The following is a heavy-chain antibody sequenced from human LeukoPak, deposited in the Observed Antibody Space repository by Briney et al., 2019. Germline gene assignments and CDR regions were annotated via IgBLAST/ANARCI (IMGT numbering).Heavy chain of an antibody. CDR3: ARDLVAVAGSIGY. V-gene: IGHV3-7*01. Sequence: PGGSLRLSCAASGFTFSSYAMSWVRQAPGKGLEWVANIKQDGSEKYYVDSVKGRFTISRDNAKNSLYLQMNSLRAEDTAVYYCARDLVAVAGSIGYWGQGTLVTVSS. D-gene: IGHD6-19*01. J-gene: IGHJ4*02. CDR1: GFTFSSYA. CDR2: IKQDGSEK.